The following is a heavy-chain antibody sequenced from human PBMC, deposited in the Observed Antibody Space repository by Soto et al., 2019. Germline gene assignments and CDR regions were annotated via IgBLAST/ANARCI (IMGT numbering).Heavy chain of an antibody. CDR1: GASITSGNYY. CDR3: ARDCGRPGRLYGMDV. J-gene: IGHJ6*02. Sequence: PSETLSLTCTVSGASITSGNYYWGWIRQPPGKGLEWIGYIYHSGSTYYNPSLKSRVTISRDNSKNTLYLQMSSLRAEDTAVYYCARDCGRPGRLYGMDVWGQGTTVTVSS. CDR2: IYHSGST. V-gene: IGHV4-39*02. D-gene: IGHD2-21*01.